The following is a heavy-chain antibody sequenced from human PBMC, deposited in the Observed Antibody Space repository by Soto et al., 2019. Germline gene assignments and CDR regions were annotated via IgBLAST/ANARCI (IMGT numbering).Heavy chain of an antibody. J-gene: IGHJ4*02. CDR1: GGSISSGGYY. D-gene: IGHD1-26*01. CDR2: IYYSGST. CDR3: ARGDGGVGTPDY. V-gene: IGHV4-31*03. Sequence: QVQLQESGPGLVKPSQTLSLTCTVSGGSISSGGYYWSWIRQHPGKGLEWIGYIYYSGSTYYNPSLKRRVTISVDTAKNQFSLKLSSVTAADTAVYYCARGDGGVGTPDYWGQGTLVTVSS.